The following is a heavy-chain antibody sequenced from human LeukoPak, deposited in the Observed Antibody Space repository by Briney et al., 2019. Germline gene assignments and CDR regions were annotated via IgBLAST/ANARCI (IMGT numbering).Heavy chain of an antibody. V-gene: IGHV3-53*01. J-gene: IGHJ4*02. Sequence: GGSLRLSCAASGFSVSRNYMNWVRQAPGKGLEWVSVVYSGGSTFYGDSVKGRFTVSRDNSKNTLYLQMNSLRAEDTAVYYCARQKSHLFASVHNSAPEFDFWGQGTLVTVSS. D-gene: IGHD2/OR15-2a*01. CDR2: VYSGGST. CDR1: GFSVSRNY. CDR3: ARQKSHLFASVHNSAPEFDF.